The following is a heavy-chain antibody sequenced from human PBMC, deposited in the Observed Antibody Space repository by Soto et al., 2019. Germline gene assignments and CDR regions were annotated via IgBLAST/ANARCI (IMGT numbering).Heavy chain of an antibody. CDR2: ISYDGSNK. V-gene: IGHV3-30*03. J-gene: IGHJ4*02. Sequence: GGSLRLSCAASGFTFSSYGMHWVRQAPGKGLEWVAVISYDGSNKYYADSVKGRFTISRDNAKNSLYLQMNSLRAEDTAVYYCVSSTYYSDSSGPPAYWGQGTLVTVS. CDR3: VSSTYYSDSSGPPAY. D-gene: IGHD3-22*01. CDR1: GFTFSSYG.